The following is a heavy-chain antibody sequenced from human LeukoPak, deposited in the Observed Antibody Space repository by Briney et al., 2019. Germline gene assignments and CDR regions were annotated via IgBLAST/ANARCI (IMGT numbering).Heavy chain of an antibody. CDR2: MNPNSGDT. D-gene: IGHD5-24*01. V-gene: IGHV1-8*03. CDR3: ARHRDGYNYDAFDI. Sequence: ASVKVSCKASGYTFTSYDINWVRQATGQGLEWMGWMNPNSGDTDYAQKFQGRVTITADKSTSTAYMELSSLRSEDTAVYYCARHRDGYNYDAFDIWGQGTMVTVSS. J-gene: IGHJ3*02. CDR1: GYTFTSYD.